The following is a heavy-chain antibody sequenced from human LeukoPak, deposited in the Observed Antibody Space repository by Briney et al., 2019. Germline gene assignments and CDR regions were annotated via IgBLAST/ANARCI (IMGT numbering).Heavy chain of an antibody. CDR1: GFTFSSYE. CDR3: ARVTYSSGYN. V-gene: IGHV3-48*03. J-gene: IGHJ4*02. Sequence: PGGSLRLSCAASGFTFSSYEMNWVRQAPRKGLEWVSYISSSGSTIYYADSVKGRFTISRDNAKNSLYLQMNSLRAEDTAVYYCARVTYSSGYNWGQGTLVTVSS. CDR2: ISSSGSTI. D-gene: IGHD3-22*01.